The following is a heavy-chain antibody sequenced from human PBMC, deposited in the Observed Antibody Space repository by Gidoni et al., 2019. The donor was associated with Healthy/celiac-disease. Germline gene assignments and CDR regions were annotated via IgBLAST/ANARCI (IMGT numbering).Heavy chain of an antibody. CDR1: GGSISSYY. CDR2: IYYSGST. CDR3: ARVSIRGVIITRGGGYYGMDV. Sequence: QVQLQESGPGLVKPSETLSLTCTVSGGSISSYYWSWIRQPPGKGLEWIGYIYYSGSTNYNPSLKSRVTISVDTSKNQFSLKLSSVTAADTAVYYCARVSIRGVIITRGGGYYGMDVWGQGTTVTVSS. D-gene: IGHD3-10*01. J-gene: IGHJ6*02. V-gene: IGHV4-59*01.